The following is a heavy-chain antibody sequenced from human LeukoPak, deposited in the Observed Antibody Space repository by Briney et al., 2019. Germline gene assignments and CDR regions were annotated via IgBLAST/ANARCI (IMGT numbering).Heavy chain of an antibody. CDR1: GYSISSGYY. D-gene: IGHD1-26*01. J-gene: IGHJ4*02. Sequence: SETLSLTCAVSGYSISSGYYWGWIRQPPGKGLEWFGSIYHSGSTYYNPSLKSRVTISVDTSKNQFSLKLSSVTAADTAVYYCARGGSGSYYGGYYFDYWGQGTLVTVSS. CDR3: ARGGSGSYYGGYYFDY. CDR2: IYHSGST. V-gene: IGHV4-38-2*01.